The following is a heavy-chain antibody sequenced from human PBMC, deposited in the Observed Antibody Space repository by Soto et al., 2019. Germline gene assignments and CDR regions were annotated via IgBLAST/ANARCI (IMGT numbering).Heavy chain of an antibody. Sequence: ASVKVSCKASGYTFTSYAMHWVRQAPGQRLEWMGWINAGNGNTKYSQKFQGRVTMTTDTSTSTAYMELRSLRSDDTAVYYCARDRVDIVVVPAAIPYYYYGMDVWGQGTTVTVS. CDR2: INAGNGNT. J-gene: IGHJ6*02. V-gene: IGHV1-3*01. D-gene: IGHD2-2*01. CDR1: GYTFTSYA. CDR3: ARDRVDIVVVPAAIPYYYYGMDV.